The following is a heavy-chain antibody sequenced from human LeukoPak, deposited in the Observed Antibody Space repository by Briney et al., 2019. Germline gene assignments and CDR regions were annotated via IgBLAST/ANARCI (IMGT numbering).Heavy chain of an antibody. CDR1: GGSISSSNW. Sequence: PSETLSLTCAVSGGSISSSNWWSWVRQPPGKGLEWIGEISHSGNTNYNPSLKSRVTISVDTSKNQFSLKLSSVTAADTAVYYCARHYCSRTSCYVSHWGQGTLVTVSS. CDR2: ISHSGNT. V-gene: IGHV4-4*02. D-gene: IGHD2-2*01. J-gene: IGHJ4*02. CDR3: ARHYCSRTSCYVSH.